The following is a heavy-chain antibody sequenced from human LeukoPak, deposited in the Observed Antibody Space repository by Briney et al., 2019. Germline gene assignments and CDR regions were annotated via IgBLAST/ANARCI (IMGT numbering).Heavy chain of an antibody. Sequence: SETLSLTCTVSGGSVSSGTYYWSWIRQPPGKGLEWIGYIYYSGSTNYNPSPKSRVTISVDTSKNQFSLKLSSVTAADTAVYYCARDMATRFDPWGQGTLVTVSS. CDR2: IYYSGST. D-gene: IGHD3-10*01. CDR1: GGSVSSGTYY. J-gene: IGHJ5*02. CDR3: ARDMATRFDP. V-gene: IGHV4-61*01.